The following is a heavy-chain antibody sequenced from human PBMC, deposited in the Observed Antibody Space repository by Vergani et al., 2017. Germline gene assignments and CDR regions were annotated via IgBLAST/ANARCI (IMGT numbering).Heavy chain of an antibody. Sequence: QVQLVESGGGLVKPGGSLRLSCAASGFTFSDYYMRWIRQAPGKGLEWVSYISSSGSTIYYADSVKGQFTISRDNAKNSLYLQMNSLRAEDTAVYYCASWSYYYDSSGYPVFDAFDIWGQGTMVTVSS. CDR3: ASWSYYYDSSGYPVFDAFDI. V-gene: IGHV3-11*04. D-gene: IGHD3-22*01. CDR2: ISSSGSTI. CDR1: GFTFSDYY. J-gene: IGHJ3*02.